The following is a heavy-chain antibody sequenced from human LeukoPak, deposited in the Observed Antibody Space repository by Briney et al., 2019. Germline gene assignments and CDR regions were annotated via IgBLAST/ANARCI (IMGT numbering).Heavy chain of an antibody. D-gene: IGHD3-3*01. CDR1: GYTFTSYA. V-gene: IGHV1-3*01. CDR2: INAGNGNT. J-gene: IGHJ4*02. Sequence: ASVKVSCKASGYTFTSYATHWVRQAPGQRLEWMGWINAGNGNTKYSQKFQGRVTITRDTSASTAYMELSSLRSEDTAVYYCASLSFGVVITGSYYFDYWGQGTLVTVSS. CDR3: ASLSFGVVITGSYYFDY.